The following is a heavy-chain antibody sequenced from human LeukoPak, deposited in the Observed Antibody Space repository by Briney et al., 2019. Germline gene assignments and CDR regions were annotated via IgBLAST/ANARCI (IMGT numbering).Heavy chain of an antibody. J-gene: IGHJ3*01. CDR1: GGSISSGGYY. V-gene: IGHV4-31*03. CDR2: IYYSGNI. CDR3: ARSAPFGSGADV. D-gene: IGHD2-15*01. Sequence: SQTLSLTCTVSGGSISSGGYYWSWIRQHPGKGLEWIGYIYYSGNIYYSPSLESRVSISLDMSNNQFSLKLSSVTAADTAVYYCARSAPFGSGADVWGQGTMVTVSS.